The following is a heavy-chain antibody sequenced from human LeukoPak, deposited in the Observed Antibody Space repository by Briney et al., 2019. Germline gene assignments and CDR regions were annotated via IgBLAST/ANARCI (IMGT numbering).Heavy chain of an antibody. Sequence: GESLKISCKTSGYSFTNYWVGWVRQMPGKGLECMGIIYPGYSDTRYSPSFEGQVTISADKSITTAYLQWSSLKASDTAMYYCARHGGGYCSSGTCYPDYWGQGTLVTVSS. CDR2: IYPGYSDT. CDR3: ARHGGGYCSSGTCYPDY. J-gene: IGHJ4*02. D-gene: IGHD2-15*01. V-gene: IGHV5-51*01. CDR1: GYSFTNYW.